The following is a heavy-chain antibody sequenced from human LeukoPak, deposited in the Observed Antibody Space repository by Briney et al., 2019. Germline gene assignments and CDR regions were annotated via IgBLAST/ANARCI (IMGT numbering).Heavy chain of an antibody. J-gene: IGHJ4*02. V-gene: IGHV1-2*02. Sequence: GASVKVSCKASGYTFTGYYMHWVRQAPGQGLEWMGWINPNSGGTNYAQKLQGRVTMTRDTSISTAYMELSRLRSDDTAVYYCARHRLYSPIGFFYYWGQGTLVTVSS. D-gene: IGHD5/OR15-5a*01. CDR3: ARHRLYSPIGFFYY. CDR2: INPNSGGT. CDR1: GYTFTGYY.